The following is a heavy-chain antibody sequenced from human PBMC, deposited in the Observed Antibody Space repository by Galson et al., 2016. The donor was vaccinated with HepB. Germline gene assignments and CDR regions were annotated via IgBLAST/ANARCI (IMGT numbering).Heavy chain of an antibody. D-gene: IGHD2-21*02. CDR1: GGSISRFY. Sequence: SETLSLTCSVSGGSISRFYWTWIRQSPEKGLEWIGTVYYSGVTYYNPSLRSRATVSVDTPKNQFSLKLTSVTAADTAVYYCARERDCGGDCYPGGADFDYWGRGTLVTVSA. V-gene: IGHV4-59*12. J-gene: IGHJ4*02. CDR2: VYYSGVT. CDR3: ARERDCGGDCYPGGADFDY.